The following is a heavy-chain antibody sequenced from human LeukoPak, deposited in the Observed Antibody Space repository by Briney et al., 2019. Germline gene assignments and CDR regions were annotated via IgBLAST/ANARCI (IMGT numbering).Heavy chain of an antibody. CDR1: GFTFSSYS. D-gene: IGHD1-26*01. J-gene: IGHJ4*02. CDR3: AREGATLSIDY. V-gene: IGHV3-21*01. Sequence: GGSLRLSCAVSGFTFSSYSMNWVRQAPGKGLEWVSSISSSSSYIYYADSAKGRFTISRDNAKNSLYLQMNSLRAEDTAVYYCAREGATLSIDYWGQGTLVTVSS. CDR2: ISSSSSYI.